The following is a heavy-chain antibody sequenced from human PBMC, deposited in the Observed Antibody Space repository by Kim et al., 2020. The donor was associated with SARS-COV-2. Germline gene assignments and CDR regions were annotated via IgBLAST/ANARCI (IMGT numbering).Heavy chain of an antibody. J-gene: IGHJ4*02. Sequence: YIYYADSVKGRFTISRDNAKNSLYLQMNSLRAEDTAVYYCARDSSSWNRYWGQGTLVTVSS. CDR2: YI. V-gene: IGHV3-21*01. D-gene: IGHD6-13*01. CDR3: ARDSSSWNRY.